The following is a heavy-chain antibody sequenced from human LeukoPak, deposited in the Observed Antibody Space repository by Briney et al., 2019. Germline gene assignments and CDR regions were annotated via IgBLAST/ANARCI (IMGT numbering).Heavy chain of an antibody. CDR3: ARRAVAGFDYFDY. V-gene: IGHV4-59*08. D-gene: IGHD6-19*01. CDR2: IFYSGST. J-gene: IGHJ4*02. CDR1: GGSISSYY. Sequence: PSETLSLTCTVSGGSISSYYWSWIRQPPGKGLEWIGYIFYSGSTDYNPSLKSRVTISVDTSKNQFSLKLSSVTAADTAVYYCARRAVAGFDYFDYWGQGTLVTVSS.